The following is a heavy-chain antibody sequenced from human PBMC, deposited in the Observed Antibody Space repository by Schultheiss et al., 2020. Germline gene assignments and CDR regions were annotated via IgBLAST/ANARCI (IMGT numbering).Heavy chain of an antibody. J-gene: IGHJ4*02. D-gene: IGHD3-16*01. CDR3: ARADGGY. CDR1: GGSISSYY. Sequence: SQTLSLTCTVSGGSISSYYWSWIRQPPGKGLEWIGYIYYSGSTNYNPSLKSRVTISVDTSKNQFSLKLNSVTAADTAVYYCARADGGYWGKGTLVTVSS. CDR2: IYYSGST. V-gene: IGHV4-59*12.